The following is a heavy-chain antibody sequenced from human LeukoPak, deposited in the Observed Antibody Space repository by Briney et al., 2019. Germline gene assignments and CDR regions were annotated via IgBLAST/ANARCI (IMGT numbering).Heavy chain of an antibody. CDR2: VYTTGST. D-gene: IGHD2-2*03. CDR1: GGSTSSYY. CDR3: ARGWIDGLDY. V-gene: IGHV4-4*07. J-gene: IGHJ4*02. Sequence: PSETLSLTCTVSGGSTSSYYWSWIRQPAGKGLEWIGRVYTTGSTNYNPSLKSRVTMSVDTSKNQFSLKLSSVTAADTAVYYCARGWIDGLDYWGQGTLVTVSS.